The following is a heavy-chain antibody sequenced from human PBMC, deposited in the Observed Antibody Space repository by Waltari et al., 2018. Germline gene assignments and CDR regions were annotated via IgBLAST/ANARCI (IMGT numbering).Heavy chain of an antibody. Sequence: EVQLVESGGGLVQPGGSLKLSCAASGFTFSRYSMNWVRQAPGKGLEWVSHIGPGGSNIGYADSGKGRITISRDNAQNSLYLIINSLTDEDTAVYYCARDQDWAFDYWGRGTLVTVSS. CDR2: IGPGGSNI. CDR3: ARDQDWAFDY. J-gene: IGHJ4*02. D-gene: IGHD2-21*01. CDR1: GFTFSRYS. V-gene: IGHV3-48*02.